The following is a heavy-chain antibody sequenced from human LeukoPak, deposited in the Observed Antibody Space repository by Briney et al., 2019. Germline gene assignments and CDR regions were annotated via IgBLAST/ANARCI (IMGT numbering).Heavy chain of an antibody. D-gene: IGHD2-2*01. CDR3: ARDRGCSSTSCYWLVRGVRYYFDY. V-gene: IGHV1-18*01. J-gene: IGHJ4*02. Sequence: ASVKASCKASGYTFTSYGISWVRQAPGQGLEWMGWISAYNGNTNYAQKLQGRVTMTTDTSTSTAYMELRSLRSDDTAVYYCARDRGCSSTSCYWLVRGVRYYFDYWGQGTLVTVSS. CDR2: ISAYNGNT. CDR1: GYTFTSYG.